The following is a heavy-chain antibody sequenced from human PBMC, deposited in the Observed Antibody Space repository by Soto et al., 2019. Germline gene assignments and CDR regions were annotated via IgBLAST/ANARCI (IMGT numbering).Heavy chain of an antibody. V-gene: IGHV3-21*01. CDR2: ISSSSSYI. CDR3: AIDQPPNRYGYRLCY. D-gene: IGHD5-18*01. CDR1: GFTFSSYS. Sequence: EVQLVESGGGLVKPGGSLRLSCAASGFTFSSYSMNWVRQAPGKGLEWVSSISSSSSYIYYADSVKGRFTISRDNAKNSLYLQINRLRTEDTAMYYCAIDQPPNRYGYRLCYWGQRTLVTVSS. J-gene: IGHJ4*02.